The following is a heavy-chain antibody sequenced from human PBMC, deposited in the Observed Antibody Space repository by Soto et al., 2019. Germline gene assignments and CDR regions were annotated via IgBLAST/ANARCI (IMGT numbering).Heavy chain of an antibody. CDR3: AKDSSSPSAHFDY. J-gene: IGHJ4*02. CDR2: ISGSGGST. D-gene: IGHD6-6*01. V-gene: IGHV3-23*01. Sequence: GGSLRLSCAASGFTFSSYAMSWVRQAPGKGLEWVSAISGSGGSTYYADSVKGRFTISRDNSKNTLYLQMNSLRAEDTVVYYCAKDSSSPSAHFDYWGQGTLVTVSS. CDR1: GFTFSSYA.